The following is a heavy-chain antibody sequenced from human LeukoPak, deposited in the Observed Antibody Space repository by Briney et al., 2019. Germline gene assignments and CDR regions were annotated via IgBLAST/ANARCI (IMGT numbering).Heavy chain of an antibody. V-gene: IGHV1-69*05. D-gene: IGHD1-26*01. CDR1: GGTFSNYA. CDR2: ITPIFGTA. J-gene: IGHJ4*02. Sequence: ASVKVSCKASGGTFSNYAISWVRQAPGQGLEWMGGITPIFGTANYAQKFQGRVTITTDESTSTAYMELSSLRSEDTAVYYCAWNGASLANDYWGQGTLVTVSS. CDR3: AWNGASLANDY.